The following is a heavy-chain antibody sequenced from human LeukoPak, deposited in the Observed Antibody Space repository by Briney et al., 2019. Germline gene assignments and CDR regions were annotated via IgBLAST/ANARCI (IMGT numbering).Heavy chain of an antibody. Sequence: SETLSLTCTVSGGSISSSSYYWGWIRQPPGKGLEWIGSIYYSGSTYYNPSLKSRVTISVDTSKNQFSLKLSSVTAADTAVYYCARVSGWYYYYYMDVWGKGTTVTISS. CDR1: GGSISSSSYY. V-gene: IGHV4-39*01. CDR3: ARVSGWYYYYYMDV. CDR2: IYYSGST. J-gene: IGHJ6*03. D-gene: IGHD6-19*01.